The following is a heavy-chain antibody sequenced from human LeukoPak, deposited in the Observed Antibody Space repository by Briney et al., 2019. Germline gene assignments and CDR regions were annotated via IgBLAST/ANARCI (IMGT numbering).Heavy chain of an antibody. CDR1: GFTFSSYS. D-gene: IGHD5-24*01. Sequence: GGSLRLSCAASGFTFSSYSMNWVRQAPGKGLEWVSYISSSGSTIYYADSVKGRFTISRDNAKNSLYLQMNSLRAEDTAVYYCARGRGDGYNYFVLDYRGQGTLVTVSS. V-gene: IGHV3-48*04. CDR3: ARGRGDGYNYFVLDY. J-gene: IGHJ4*02. CDR2: ISSSGSTI.